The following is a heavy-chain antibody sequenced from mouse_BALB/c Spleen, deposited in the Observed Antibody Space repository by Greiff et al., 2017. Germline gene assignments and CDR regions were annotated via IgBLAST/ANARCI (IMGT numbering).Heavy chain of an antibody. V-gene: IGHV1S81*02. D-gene: IGHD2-1*01. CDR3: ARSNYGNWYFDD. J-gene: IGHJ1*01. CDR2: INPSNGRT. CDR1: GYTFTSSW. Sequence: QVQLQQPGAELVKPGASVKLSCKASGYTFTSSWMHWVKQRPGQGLEWIGEINPSNGRTNYNEKFKSKATLTVDKSSSTAYMQLSSLTSEDSAVYYCARSNYGNWYFDDWGAGTTVTVSS.